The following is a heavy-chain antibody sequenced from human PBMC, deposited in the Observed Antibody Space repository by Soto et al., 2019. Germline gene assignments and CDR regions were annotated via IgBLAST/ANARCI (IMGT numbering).Heavy chain of an antibody. CDR2: ISSGSSNI. J-gene: IGHJ4*02. V-gene: IGHV3-21*01. Sequence: EVQLVESGGGLVKPGGSLTLSCAASGFAFRSYNMNWVRQAPGKGLEWVASISSGSSNIYYADSVKGRFTISGDNAKNSLFLQMGSLRAEDSAVYYCASATVVAATFDFWGQGSLVTVSS. D-gene: IGHD2-15*01. CDR1: GFAFRSYN. CDR3: ASATVVAATFDF.